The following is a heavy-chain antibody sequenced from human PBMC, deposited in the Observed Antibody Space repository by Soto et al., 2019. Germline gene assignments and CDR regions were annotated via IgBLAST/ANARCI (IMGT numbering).Heavy chain of an antibody. D-gene: IGHD2-2*01. CDR3: ARGVNVLVPAAKYYYYGMDV. CDR1: GHTFTTHA. J-gene: IGHJ6*02. V-gene: IGHV1-3*04. CDR2: INTVNGDT. Sequence: ASVKVSCKASGHTFTTHAMHWVRQAPGQRLEWMGWINTVNGDTKYSRKFQGRVTITRDTSASTAYMELSSLRSEDTAVYYCARGVNVLVPAAKYYYYGMDVWGQGTTVTVSS.